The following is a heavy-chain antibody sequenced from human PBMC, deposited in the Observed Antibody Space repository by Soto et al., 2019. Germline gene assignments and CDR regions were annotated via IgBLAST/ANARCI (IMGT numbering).Heavy chain of an antibody. CDR1: GFTFSGYG. CDR3: AKSGYDGNYYYYGMDV. D-gene: IGHD5-12*01. J-gene: IGHJ6*02. V-gene: IGHV3-30*18. CDR2: ISYDGSNK. Sequence: GGSLRLSCAASGFTFSGYGMHWVRQAPGKGLEWVAVISYDGSNKYYADSVKGRFTISRDNSKNTLYLQMNSLRAEDTAVYYCAKSGYDGNYYYYGMDVWGQGTTVTVSS.